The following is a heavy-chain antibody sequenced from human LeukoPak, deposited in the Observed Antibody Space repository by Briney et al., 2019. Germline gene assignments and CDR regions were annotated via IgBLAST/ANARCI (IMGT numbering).Heavy chain of an antibody. CDR1: GGSISSYY. CDR3: ARDHPGYYFDY. J-gene: IGHJ4*02. V-gene: IGHV4-59*12. D-gene: IGHD7-27*01. Sequence: SETLSLTCTVSGGSISSYYWSWIRQPPGKGLEWIGYIYYSGSTNYNPSLKSRVTISVDTSKNQFSLKLSSVTAADTAVYYCARDHPGYYFDYWGQGTLVTVSS. CDR2: IYYSGST.